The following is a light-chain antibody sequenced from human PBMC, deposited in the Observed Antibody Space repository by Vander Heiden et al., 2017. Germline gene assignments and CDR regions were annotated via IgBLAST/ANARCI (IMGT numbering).Light chain of an antibody. J-gene: IGLJ2*01. CDR2: QDN. CDR1: KLGDKY. Sequence: YELTQPPSVSVAPGQTATITCSGDKLGDKYACWYQQKPGQSPMVVIYQDNKRPAGIPERFAGSNSGNTATLIISGTRAMDEDDYYCQAWDSSTVVFGGGTKLTVL. V-gene: IGLV3-1*01. CDR3: QAWDSSTVV.